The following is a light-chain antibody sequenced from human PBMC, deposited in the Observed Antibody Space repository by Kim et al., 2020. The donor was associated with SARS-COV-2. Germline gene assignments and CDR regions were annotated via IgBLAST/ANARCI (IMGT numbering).Light chain of an antibody. CDR1: SSDVGNYNL. V-gene: IGLV2-23*02. Sequence: GQSITISGTGTSSDVGNYNLVSWYQQYPGKAPKLIIYGVTKWPSGVSNRFSGSKSGNTAYLTISGLQAEDEADYYCCSYAGSSTVIFGGGTQLTVL. CDR3: CSYAGSSTVI. CDR2: GVT. J-gene: IGLJ2*01.